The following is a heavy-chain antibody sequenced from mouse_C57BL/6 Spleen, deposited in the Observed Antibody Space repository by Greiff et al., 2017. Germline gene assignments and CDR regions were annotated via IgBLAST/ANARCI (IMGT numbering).Heavy chain of an antibody. CDR3: ARGGLYGSSYYFDY. Sequence: QVQLQQPGAELVMPGASVKLSCKASGYTFTSYWMHWVKQRPGHGLEWIGELDPSDSYTNYNQKFKGKSTLTVDKSSSTAYMQLSSLTSEDSAVYYCARGGLYGSSYYFDYWGQGTTLTVSS. J-gene: IGHJ2*01. D-gene: IGHD1-1*01. CDR2: LDPSDSYT. V-gene: IGHV1-69*01. CDR1: GYTFTSYW.